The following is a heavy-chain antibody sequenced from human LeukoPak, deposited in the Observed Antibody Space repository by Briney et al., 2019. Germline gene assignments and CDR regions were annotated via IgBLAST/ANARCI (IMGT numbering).Heavy chain of an antibody. CDR2: IKQDGSEK. CDR3: AREVRGLDP. D-gene: IGHD4/OR15-4a*01. J-gene: IGHJ5*02. V-gene: IGHV3-7*03. Sequence: GGSLRLSCEASGFTFSGHWMSWVRQAPGKGLEWVGNIKQDGSEKSYVDSVKGRFTISRDNAKNLLYLQMNSLRVDDTAVYYCAREVRGLDPWGQGTLVTVSS. CDR1: GFTFSGHW.